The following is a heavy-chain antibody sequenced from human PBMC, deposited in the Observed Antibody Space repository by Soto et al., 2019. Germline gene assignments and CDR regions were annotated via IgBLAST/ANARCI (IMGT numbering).Heavy chain of an antibody. Sequence: QVQLVQSGAEVKKPGSSVKVSCKASGGTFSSYAISWVRQAPGQGLEWMGGIIPIFGTANYAQKFQGRVTITADESTGTAYMELSSLRAEDTAVYYCARDYGVARTISDAFDLWGQGTMVTVSS. D-gene: IGHD5-12*01. CDR3: ARDYGVARTISDAFDL. CDR1: GGTFSSYA. J-gene: IGHJ3*01. V-gene: IGHV1-69*12. CDR2: IIPIFGTA.